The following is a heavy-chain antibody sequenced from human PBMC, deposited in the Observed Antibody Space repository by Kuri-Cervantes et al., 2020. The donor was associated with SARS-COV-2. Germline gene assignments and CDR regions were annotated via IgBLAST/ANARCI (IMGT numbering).Heavy chain of an antibody. CDR2: ISSSSSTI. CDR1: GFTFSDYY. V-gene: IGHV3-11*04. D-gene: IGHD2-21*01. Sequence: GESLKISCAASGFTFSDYYMSWIRQAPGKGLEWVSYISSSSSTIYYADSVKGRFTISRDNAKNSLYLQMNSLRAEDTAVYYCARDCGGDCSQYLFDYWGQGTLVTVSS. CDR3: ARDCGGDCSQYLFDY. J-gene: IGHJ4*02.